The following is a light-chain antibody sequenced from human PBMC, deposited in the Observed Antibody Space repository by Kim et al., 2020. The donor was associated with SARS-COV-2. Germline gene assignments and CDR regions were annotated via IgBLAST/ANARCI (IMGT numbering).Light chain of an antibody. V-gene: IGLV2-14*03. CDR2: DVS. CDR1: SSDVGGYNY. CDR3: SSYTSSSTLVV. J-gene: IGLJ2*01. Sequence: QSIPISCSGTSSDVGGYNYVSWYQQHPGKAPKLMIYDVSNRPSGVSNRFSGSKSANTASLTISGLQAEDEADYYCSSYTSSSTLVVFGGGTKLTVL.